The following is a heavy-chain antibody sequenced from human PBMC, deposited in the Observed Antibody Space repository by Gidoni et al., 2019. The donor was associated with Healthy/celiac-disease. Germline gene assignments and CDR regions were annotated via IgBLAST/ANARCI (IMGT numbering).Heavy chain of an antibody. CDR2: IKQDGSEK. Sequence: EVQLVESGGVWVQHGGSLRLSCAASGFTFSSYWMSWVRQAPGKGLEWVANIKQDGSEKYYVDSVKGRFTISRDNAKNSLYLQMNSLRAEDTAVYYCARGVVGAEAAYFDYWGQGTLVTVSS. CDR1: GFTFSSYW. D-gene: IGHD2-15*01. V-gene: IGHV3-7*01. J-gene: IGHJ4*02. CDR3: ARGVVGAEAAYFDY.